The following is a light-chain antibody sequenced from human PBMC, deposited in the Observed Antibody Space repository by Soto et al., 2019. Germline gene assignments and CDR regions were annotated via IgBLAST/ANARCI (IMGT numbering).Light chain of an antibody. CDR1: TSNIGSNY. V-gene: IGLV1-47*02. CDR3: AAWDDNLRGYSV. J-gene: IGLJ2*01. CDR2: TDN. Sequence: QSVLTQPPSASGTPGQRVTISCSGSTSNIGSNYVYWYQHLPGTAPKLLIYTDNLRPSGVPDRFSGSKSGTSASLAISGLRSEDEADYFCAAWDDNLRGYSVFGGGTKLTVL.